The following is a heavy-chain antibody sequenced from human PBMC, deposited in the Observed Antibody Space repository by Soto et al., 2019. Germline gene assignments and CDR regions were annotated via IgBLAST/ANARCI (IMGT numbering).Heavy chain of an antibody. D-gene: IGHD1-26*01. Sequence: EVQLLESGGGLVQPGASLRLSCAASGFTFSYYWMHWVRQAPGMGLVWVSRIHSDGSSTTYADSVKGQFTISRDNARNTLYLQMNSLRAEDTAVYYCARGDRGAFDLWGQGTVVTVSS. CDR3: ARGDRGAFDL. J-gene: IGHJ3*01. V-gene: IGHV3-74*01. CDR1: GFTFSYYW. CDR2: IHSDGSST.